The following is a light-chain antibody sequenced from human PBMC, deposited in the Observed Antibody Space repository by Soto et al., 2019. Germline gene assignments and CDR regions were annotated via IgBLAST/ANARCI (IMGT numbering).Light chain of an antibody. CDR3: QQRSNWPGIT. V-gene: IGKV3-11*01. J-gene: IGKJ5*01. Sequence: EIVLTQSPGTLSLSPGERATLSCRASQSVSSNYLAWYHQKPGQAPRLLIYGASTRATGIPARFSGSGSGTDFTLTISSLEPEDFAVYYCQQRSNWPGITFGQGTRLEIK. CDR1: QSVSSNY. CDR2: GAS.